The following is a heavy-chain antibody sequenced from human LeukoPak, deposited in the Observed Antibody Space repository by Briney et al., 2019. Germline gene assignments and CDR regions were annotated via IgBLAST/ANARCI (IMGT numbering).Heavy chain of an antibody. CDR2: INPTGGT. Sequence: ASVKVSRKASGYTFTVHYMNWVRLAPGQGLAWMGWINPTGGTTYAQKFQDRVTMTRDTSINTAYMELSGLRSDDTAVYYCARDLGWSSSHWGQGTLVTVSS. J-gene: IGHJ4*02. V-gene: IGHV1-2*02. CDR3: ARDLGWSSSH. CDR1: GYTFTVHY. D-gene: IGHD6-6*01.